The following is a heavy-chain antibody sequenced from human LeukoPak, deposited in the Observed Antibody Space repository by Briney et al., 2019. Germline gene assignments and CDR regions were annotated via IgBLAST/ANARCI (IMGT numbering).Heavy chain of an antibody. J-gene: IGHJ4*02. CDR3: ARGVTRGRQLAAHY. CDR2: INPNSGGT. D-gene: IGHD6-13*01. CDR1: GYTLTGYY. Sequence: ASVKVSCKASGYTLTGYYMHGVRQGPGQGVEWMGWINPNSGGTNYAQKVQGRVTMTRDTSISTAYMEMSRLRADDTAVYYCARGVTRGRQLAAHYWGQGTLVTVSS. V-gene: IGHV1-2*02.